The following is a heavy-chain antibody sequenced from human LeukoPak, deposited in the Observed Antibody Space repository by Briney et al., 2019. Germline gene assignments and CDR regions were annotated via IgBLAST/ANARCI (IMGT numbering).Heavy chain of an antibody. J-gene: IGHJ4*02. V-gene: IGHV3-48*01. D-gene: IGHD3-10*01. CDR1: GFALETYT. CDR2: ISTSSTTI. Sequence: GGSLRLSCVVSGFALETYTMTWVRQAPGKGLEWIAYISTSSTTIYYGDSVKGRFTISRDNSRSTLYLQMNSLRPEDTAIYYCAREGYYGSGSPPSLYFDYWGQGTLVTVSS. CDR3: AREGYYGSGSPPSLYFDY.